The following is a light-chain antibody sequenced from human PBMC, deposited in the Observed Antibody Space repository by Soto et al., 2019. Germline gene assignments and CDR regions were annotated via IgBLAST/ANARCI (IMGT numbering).Light chain of an antibody. V-gene: IGLV2-14*01. J-gene: IGLJ1*01. CDR2: EVS. CDR1: SSDVGGYNY. CDR3: SSYTSSSIDYV. Sequence: QSALTKPASVSGSPGQSITISCTGTSSDVGGYNYVSWYQQHPGKAPKLMIYEVSNRPSGVSNRFSGSKSGNTASLTISGLQADDEADYYCSSYTSSSIDYVFGTGTKLTVL.